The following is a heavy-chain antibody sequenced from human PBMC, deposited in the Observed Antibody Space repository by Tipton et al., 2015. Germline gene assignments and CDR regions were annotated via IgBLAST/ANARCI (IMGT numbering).Heavy chain of an antibody. CDR1: GGSISSNDYY. CDR3: ARDYYGGDSGGHYYYGTDF. V-gene: IGHV4-39*01. J-gene: IGHJ6*02. Sequence: TLSLTCTVFGGSISSNDYYWGWIRQPPGKGLEWIGNIHYSGSTYYNPSSGSTYYNPSLKSRVTISVDTSKNQFSLKLSSVTAADTAVYYCARDYYGGDSGGHYYYGTDFWGQGTTVTVSS. CDR2: IHYSGSTYYNPSSGST. D-gene: IGHD4-23*01.